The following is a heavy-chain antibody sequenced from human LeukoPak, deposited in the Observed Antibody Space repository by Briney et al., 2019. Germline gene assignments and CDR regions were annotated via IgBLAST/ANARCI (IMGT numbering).Heavy chain of an antibody. CDR2: INPNSGGT. CDR3: ARKVGTYSSSSLLGLDYYYYMDV. V-gene: IGHV1-2*02. D-gene: IGHD6-6*01. CDR1: GYTFTGYY. J-gene: IGHJ6*03. Sequence: ASVKVSCKASGYTFTGYYMHWVRQAPGQGLEWMGWINPNSGGTNYAQKLQGRVTMTTDTSTSTAYMELRSLRSDDTAVYYCARKVGTYSSSSLLGLDYYYYMDVWGKGTTVTVSS.